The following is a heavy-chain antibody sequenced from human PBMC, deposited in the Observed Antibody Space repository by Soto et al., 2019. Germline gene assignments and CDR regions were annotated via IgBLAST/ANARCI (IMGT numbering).Heavy chain of an antibody. V-gene: IGHV3-9*01. Sequence: EVLLVESGGGLVQPGRSLRISCVGSGFRFDGHAMHWVRQGPGKGLEWVSGLGWDSGGIDYADFGKGRFTISRDNAKNPLYLKMNSMRAEDTAFYYCARFRYTEGTENFDYWGQGTLVTVSS. CDR1: GFRFDGHA. J-gene: IGHJ4*02. CDR3: ARFRYTEGTENFDY. CDR2: LGWDSGGI. D-gene: IGHD2-2*02.